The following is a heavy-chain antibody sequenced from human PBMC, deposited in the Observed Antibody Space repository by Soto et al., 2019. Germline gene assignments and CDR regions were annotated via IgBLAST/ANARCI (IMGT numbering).Heavy chain of an antibody. CDR2: MYYSGST. D-gene: IGHD7-27*01. V-gene: IGHV4-31*03. CDR1: GGSISSRDSY. Sequence: QVQLQESGPGLVKPSQTLSLTCTVSGGSISSRDSYWSWIRQHPGQGLEWIGYMYYSGSTYYNPSLKSRVTISVDTSKNQFSLKLSSVTAADTAVYYCARGWGGSAFDIWGQGTMVTVSS. CDR3: ARGWGGSAFDI. J-gene: IGHJ3*02.